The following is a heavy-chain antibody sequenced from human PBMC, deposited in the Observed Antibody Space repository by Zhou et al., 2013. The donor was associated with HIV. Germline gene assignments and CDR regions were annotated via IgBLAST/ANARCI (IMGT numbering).Heavy chain of an antibody. CDR3: ARVRDYYDSRGGAFDI. CDR2: IIPIFGTA. CDR1: GGTFSSYA. D-gene: IGHD3-22*01. J-gene: IGHJ3*02. V-gene: IGHV1-69*13. Sequence: QVQLVQSGAEVKKPGSSVKVSCKASGGTFSSYAISWVRQAPGQGLEWMGRIIPIFGTANYAQKFQGRVTITADESTSTAYMELSSLRSEDTAVYYCARVRDYYDSRGGAFDIWGQGTMVTVSS.